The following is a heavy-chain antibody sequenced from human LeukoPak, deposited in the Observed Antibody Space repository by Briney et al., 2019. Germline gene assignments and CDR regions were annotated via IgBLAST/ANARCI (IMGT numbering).Heavy chain of an antibody. V-gene: IGHV1-69*13. CDR2: IIPVFGSA. J-gene: IGHJ6*02. D-gene: IGHD3-10*01. Sequence: ASVKVSCKASGGTFTSYAISWVRQAPGQGLEWMGGIIPVFGSANYAQKFQDRVTITADESTSTAYMELSSLRSEDTAVYYCARVGLRRGSGYYAMDVWGQGTTVTVSS. CDR1: GGTFTSYA. CDR3: ARVGLRRGSGYYAMDV.